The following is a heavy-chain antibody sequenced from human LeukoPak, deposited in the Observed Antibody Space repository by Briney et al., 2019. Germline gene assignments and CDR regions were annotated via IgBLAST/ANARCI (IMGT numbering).Heavy chain of an antibody. CDR2: INQDGSEK. V-gene: IGHV3-7*01. CDR1: GFTFSSYW. Sequence: PGGSLRLSCAASGFTFSSYWMSWVRQAPGKGLEWVANINQDGSEKYYVDSVKGRFTISRDNAKNSLYLQMNSLRAEDTAVYYCASRYCSRTSCHKGDYYYMDVWGKGTTVTVSS. D-gene: IGHD2-2*02. CDR3: ASRYCSRTSCHKGDYYYMDV. J-gene: IGHJ6*03.